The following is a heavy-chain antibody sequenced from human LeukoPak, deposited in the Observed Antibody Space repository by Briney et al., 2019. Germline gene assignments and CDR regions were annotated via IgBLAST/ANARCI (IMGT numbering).Heavy chain of an antibody. Sequence: SETLSLTCTVSGGSISRGSYFWSWIRQPAGKGLEWIGRFYTSGTPYYNPSLKSRVTISVDTSRNQFSLKLSSVTAADTAVYYCARGGIPDYWGQGILVTVSS. CDR2: FYTSGTP. CDR1: GGSISRGSYF. V-gene: IGHV4-61*02. J-gene: IGHJ4*02. CDR3: ARGGIPDY. D-gene: IGHD2-21*01.